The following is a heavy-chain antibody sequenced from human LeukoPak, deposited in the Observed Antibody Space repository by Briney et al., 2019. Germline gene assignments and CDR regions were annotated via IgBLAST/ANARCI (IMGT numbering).Heavy chain of an antibody. V-gene: IGHV7-4-1*02. CDR2: INTNTGNP. D-gene: IGHD3-22*01. J-gene: IGHJ3*02. CDR3: ARDRTDTMIVVGGGYDAFDI. Sequence: ASVKVSCKASGYTFTNYAMNWVRQAPGQGLEWMGWINTNTGNPTYAQGFTGRFVFSLDTSVSTAYLQISSLKAEDTAVYYCARDRTDTMIVVGGGYDAFDIWGQGTMVTVSS. CDR1: GYTFTNYA.